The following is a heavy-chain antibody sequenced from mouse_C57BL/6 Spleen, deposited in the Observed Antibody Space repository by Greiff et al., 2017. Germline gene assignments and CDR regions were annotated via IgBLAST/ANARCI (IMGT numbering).Heavy chain of an antibody. D-gene: IGHD1-1*01. CDR1: GFTFSSYG. V-gene: IGHV5-6*01. CDR2: ISSGGSYT. Sequence: EVMLVESGGDLVKPGGSLKLSCAASGFTFSSYGMSWVRQTPDKRLEWVATISSGGSYTYYPDSVNGRFTISRDNAKNTLYLQMSSLKSEDTAMYYCARSSSSYWYFDVWGTGTTVTVSS. CDR3: ARSSSSYWYFDV. J-gene: IGHJ1*03.